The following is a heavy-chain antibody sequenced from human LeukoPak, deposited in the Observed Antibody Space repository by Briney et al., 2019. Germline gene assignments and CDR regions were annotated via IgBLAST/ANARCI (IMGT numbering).Heavy chain of an antibody. J-gene: IGHJ4*02. D-gene: IGHD4-23*01. CDR3: ATELRWKDH. Sequence: GASVKVSCKASGGTFSSYAISWVRQAPGQGLEWMGGIIPIFGTANYAQKFQGRVTMTRDTSISTAYMELSSLTSEDTAVYYCATELRWKDHWGQGTLVTVSS. CDR2: IIPIFGTA. CDR1: GGTFSSYA. V-gene: IGHV1-69*05.